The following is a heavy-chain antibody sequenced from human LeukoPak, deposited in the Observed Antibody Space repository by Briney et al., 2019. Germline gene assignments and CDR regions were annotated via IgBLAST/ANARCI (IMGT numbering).Heavy chain of an antibody. CDR3: VMYSRADY. D-gene: IGHD6-13*01. J-gene: IGHJ4*02. V-gene: IGHV3-7*01. Sequence: GGSLRLSCAASGFTFTTYWLGWVRQPPGKGLEWVANIKQDGSEKYYVDSVKGRFTISRDNAKNSLYLQMNSLRAEDTAVYYCVMYSRADYWGQGTLVTVSS. CDR2: IKQDGSEK. CDR1: GFTFTTYW.